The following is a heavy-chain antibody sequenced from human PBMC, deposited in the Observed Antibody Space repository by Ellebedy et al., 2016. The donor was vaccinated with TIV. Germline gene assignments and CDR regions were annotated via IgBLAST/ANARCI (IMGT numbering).Heavy chain of an antibody. CDR1: GFTFSRYS. CDR2: ISGWTGTSTTI. CDR3: TRGRGSSSWLGNY. V-gene: IGHV3-48*02. D-gene: IGHD6-13*01. J-gene: IGHJ4*02. Sequence: GESLKISCAASGFTFSRYSMNWVRQAPGKGPEWVSFISGWTGTSTTIYYADSVKGRFTISRDNAKNPLYLQMNSLRDEDTAVYYCTRGRGSSSWLGNYWGQGALVTVSS.